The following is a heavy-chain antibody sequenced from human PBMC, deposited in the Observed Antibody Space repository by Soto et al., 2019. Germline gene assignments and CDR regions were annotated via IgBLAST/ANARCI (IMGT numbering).Heavy chain of an antibody. V-gene: IGHV1-18*01. CDR1: GYAFTTYG. D-gene: IGHD3-10*01. J-gene: IGHJ4*02. CDR3: ARGRYGEY. Sequence: QVHLVQSGAEVKKPGASVKVSCKGSGYAFTTYGITWVRQAPGQGLEWMGWISAHNGNTNYAQKRQGRVTVTRDTSTSTAYMELRSLRSDDTAVYYCARGRYGEYWGQGAGVTVSS. CDR2: ISAHNGNT.